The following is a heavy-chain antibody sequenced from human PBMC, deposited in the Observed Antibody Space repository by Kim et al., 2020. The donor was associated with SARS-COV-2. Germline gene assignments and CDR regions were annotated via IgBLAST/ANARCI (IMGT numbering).Heavy chain of an antibody. CDR2: ISSSSSYI. J-gene: IGHJ6*02. V-gene: IGHV3-21*01. D-gene: IGHD3-22*01. CDR3: ARNYDYYDSSGYYYSFPYYYGMDL. CDR1: GFTFSSYS. Sequence: GGSLRLSCAASGFTFSSYSMNWVRQAPGKGLEWVSSISSSSSYIYYADSVKGRFTISRDNAKNSLYLQMNSLRAEDTAVYYCARNYDYYDSSGYYYSFPYYYGMDLWGQGTPVTVSS.